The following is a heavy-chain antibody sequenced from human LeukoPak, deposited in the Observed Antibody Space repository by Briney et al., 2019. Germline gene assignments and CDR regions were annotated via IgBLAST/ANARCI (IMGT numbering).Heavy chain of an antibody. CDR2: IKQDGSAK. CDR1: GFTFSRHW. V-gene: IGHV3-7*03. CDR3: ARDNGWSADF. D-gene: IGHD2-15*01. Sequence: PGGSLRLSCAASGFTFSRHWMYWVRQAPGKGLEWVANIKQDGSAKPYVDSVKGRFTISRDNAKNSLFLQMNSLRAKDTAVYYCARDNGWSADFWGQGTLVTVSS. J-gene: IGHJ4*02.